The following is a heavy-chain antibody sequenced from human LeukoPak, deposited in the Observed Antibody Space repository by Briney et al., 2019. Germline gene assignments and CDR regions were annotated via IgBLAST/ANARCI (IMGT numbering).Heavy chain of an antibody. CDR1: GGTFSSYA. CDR2: IIPILGIA. V-gene: IGHV1-69*04. CDR3: ARGWHDYSNYYMDV. D-gene: IGHD4-11*01. J-gene: IGHJ6*03. Sequence: SVKVSCKASGGTFSSYAISWVRQAPGQGLEWMGRIIPILGIANYAQKFQGRVTITADKSTSTAYMELRSLRSDDTAVYYCARGWHDYSNYYMDVWGKGTTVTVSS.